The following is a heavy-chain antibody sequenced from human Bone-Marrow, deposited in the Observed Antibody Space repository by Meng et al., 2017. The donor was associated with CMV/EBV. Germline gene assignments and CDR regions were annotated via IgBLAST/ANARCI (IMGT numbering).Heavy chain of an antibody. CDR3: AVRFCSGGSCAVGALGAFDD. J-gene: IGHJ4*02. CDR1: GFTVSSNY. D-gene: IGHD2-15*01. V-gene: IGHV3-53*01. Sequence: GESLKISCAASGFTVSSNYMSWVRQAPGKGLEWVSVIYSGGSTYYADSVKGRFTISRDNSKNTLYLQMNSLRAEDTAVYYCAVRFCSGGSCAVGALGAFDDWGQGTLVTVSS. CDR2: IYSGGST.